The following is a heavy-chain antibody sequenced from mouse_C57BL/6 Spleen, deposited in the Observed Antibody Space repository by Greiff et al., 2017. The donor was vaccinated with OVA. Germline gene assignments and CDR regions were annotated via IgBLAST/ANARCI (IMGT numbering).Heavy chain of an antibody. CDR1: GFSLTSYG. Sequence: QVQLKESGPGLVAPSQSLSITCTVSGFSLTSYGVHWVRQPPGKGLEWLVVIWSDGSTTYNSALKSSLSISKDNSKSQVFLKMNSLQTDDTAMYYGARHEDYGSSPFAYWGQGTLVTVSA. CDR2: IWSDGST. J-gene: IGHJ3*01. V-gene: IGHV2-6-1*01. D-gene: IGHD1-1*01. CDR3: ARHEDYGSSPFAY.